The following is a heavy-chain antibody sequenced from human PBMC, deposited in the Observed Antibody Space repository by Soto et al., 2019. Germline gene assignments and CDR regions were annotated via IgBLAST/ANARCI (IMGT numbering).Heavy chain of an antibody. CDR2: ISSSSSYI. Sequence: GGSLRLSCAASGFTFSSYSMNWVRQAPGRGLEWVSSISSSSSYIYYADSVKGRFTISRDNAKNSLYLQMNSLRAEDTAVYYCARDGYCSSTSCYIRRYYYYGMDVWGQGTTVTVSS. CDR1: GFTFSSYS. J-gene: IGHJ6*02. CDR3: ARDGYCSSTSCYIRRYYYYGMDV. D-gene: IGHD2-2*02. V-gene: IGHV3-21*01.